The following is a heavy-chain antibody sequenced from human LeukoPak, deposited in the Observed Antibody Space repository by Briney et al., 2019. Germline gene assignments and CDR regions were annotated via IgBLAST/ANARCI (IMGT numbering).Heavy chain of an antibody. J-gene: IGHJ4*02. V-gene: IGHV1-2*02. CDR3: ARDYGPILYDSSGYYYGSYYFDY. CDR1: GNTFTGYY. CDR2: INPNSGGT. D-gene: IGHD3-22*01. Sequence: ASVKVSCKASGNTFTGYYMHWVRQAPGQGLEWMGWINPNSGGTNYAQKFQGRVTMTRDTSISTAYMELSRLRSDDTAVYYCARDYGPILYDSSGYYYGSYYFDYWGQGTLVTVSS.